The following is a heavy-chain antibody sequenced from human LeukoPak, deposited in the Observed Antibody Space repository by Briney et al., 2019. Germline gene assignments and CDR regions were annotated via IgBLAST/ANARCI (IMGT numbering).Heavy chain of an antibody. D-gene: IGHD3-16*01. CDR2: IRHDGSNE. CDR1: GFTFSNYG. Sequence: GGSLRLSCAASGFTFSNYGLHWVRQAPGKGLDWVAFIRHDGSNECYADSVKGRFTISRDNSKNTLYLQMNSLRADDTAVYYCVKDSSWMGEYYFDYWGQGTLVTVSS. CDR3: VKDSSWMGEYYFDY. J-gene: IGHJ4*02. V-gene: IGHV3-30*02.